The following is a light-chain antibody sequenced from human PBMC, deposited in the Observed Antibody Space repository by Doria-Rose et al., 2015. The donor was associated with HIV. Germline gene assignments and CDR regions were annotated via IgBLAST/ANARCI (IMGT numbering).Light chain of an antibody. Sequence: GERATLSCRASQSVSSSELGWYQQKPGQAPRLLIYDVSTSATGIPDRFSGSGSGTDFTLAISRLEPEDFAVYYCQQYVSSPLTFGGGTKVEIK. V-gene: IGKV3-20*01. CDR3: QQYVSSPLT. CDR1: QSVSSSE. CDR2: DVS. J-gene: IGKJ4*01.